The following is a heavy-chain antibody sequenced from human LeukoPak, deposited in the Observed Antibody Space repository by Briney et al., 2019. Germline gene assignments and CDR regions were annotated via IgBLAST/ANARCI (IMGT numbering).Heavy chain of an antibody. CDR3: ARGAGGQLWSYEWSY. D-gene: IGHD5-18*01. V-gene: IGHV1-8*03. J-gene: IGHJ4*02. CDR1: GYTFTSYD. CDR2: MNPKSGNT. Sequence: GASVKVSCKASGYTFTSYDINWVRQATGQGLEWMGWMNPKSGNTGYAQKFQGRVTITRNTSISTAYMELSSLRSEDTAVYYCARGAGGQLWSYEWSYWGQGTLVTVSS.